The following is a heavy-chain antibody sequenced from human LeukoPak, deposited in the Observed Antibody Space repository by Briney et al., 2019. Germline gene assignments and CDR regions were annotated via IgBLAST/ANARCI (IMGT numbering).Heavy chain of an antibody. CDR1: GFTFGSYW. CDR3: ARVKAAAFDY. D-gene: IGHD6-13*01. CDR2: IKQDGSEK. Sequence: PGGSLRLSCAASGFTFGSYWMSWVRQAPGKGLEWAANIKQDGSEKYYVDSVKGRFTISRVNAKNSLYLQMNSLRAEDTAVYYCARVKAAAFDYWGQGTLVTVSS. J-gene: IGHJ4*02. V-gene: IGHV3-7*01.